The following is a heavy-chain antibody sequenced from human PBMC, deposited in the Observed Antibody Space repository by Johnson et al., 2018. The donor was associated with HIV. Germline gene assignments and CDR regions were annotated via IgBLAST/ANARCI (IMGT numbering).Heavy chain of an antibody. CDR1: GFTFSSYA. V-gene: IGHV3-23*03. J-gene: IGHJ3*02. CDR3: ASSITMIVVVTGGAFDI. Sequence: VQLVESGGGLAQPGGALRLSCAASGFTFSSYAMSWVRQAPGKGLEWVSVIYSGGSTYYADSVKGRFTISRDNSKNTLYLQMNSLRAEDTAVYYCASSITMIVVVTGGAFDIWGQGTMVTVSS. D-gene: IGHD3-22*01. CDR2: IYSGGST.